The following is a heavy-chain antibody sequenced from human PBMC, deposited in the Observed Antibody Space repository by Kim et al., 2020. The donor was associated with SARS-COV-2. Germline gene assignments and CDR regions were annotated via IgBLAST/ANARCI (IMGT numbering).Heavy chain of an antibody. Sequence: ADAVKGRLTSSGENSKNTLYLQMNSLRAEDTAVFYCAKPPLGAVASSDYWGQGTLVTVSS. J-gene: IGHJ4*02. D-gene: IGHD6-19*01. CDR3: AKPPLGAVASSDY. V-gene: IGHV3-23*01.